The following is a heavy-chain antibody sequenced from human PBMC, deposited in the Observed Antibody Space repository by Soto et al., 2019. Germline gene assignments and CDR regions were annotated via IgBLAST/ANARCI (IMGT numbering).Heavy chain of an antibody. CDR2: IIPIFGTA. CDR1: RVAFSKFI. J-gene: IGHJ6*01. D-gene: IGHD6-19*01. CDR3: AKVRYSSPMGHYYGMDV. Sequence: QAQLEQSGGEVKKPGSSVKVSCKASRVAFSKFIVTWVRQAPGLGLEWVGGIIPIFGTANYAQKFQGRVTITADESTSTSYMEVNNLRSEDTAVYYCAKVRYSSPMGHYYGMDVW. V-gene: IGHV1-69*01.